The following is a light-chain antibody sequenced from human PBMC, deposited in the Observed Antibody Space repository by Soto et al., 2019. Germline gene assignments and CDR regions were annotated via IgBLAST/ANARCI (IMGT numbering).Light chain of an antibody. V-gene: IGKV1-5*01. J-gene: IGKJ1*01. CDR2: DAS. CDR3: QQYDSFSVT. CDR1: QSIRSW. Sequence: DIQMTQSPSTLSASVGDRVTITCRASQSIRSWLAWYQHKPGKAPKLLIYDASSLESGVPSRFSGSGSGTEFTLTISSLQPDDFATYYCQQYDSFSVTFGQGTKVDIK.